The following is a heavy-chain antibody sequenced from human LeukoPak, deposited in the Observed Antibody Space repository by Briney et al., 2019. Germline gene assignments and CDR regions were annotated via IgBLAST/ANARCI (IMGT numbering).Heavy chain of an antibody. V-gene: IGHV1-2*02. Sequence: SVKVSRKSSGYTFTGYYMHWVRQAPAQGLEWVGCIHPNSGGTNYAQKYQGRVTMTRDTSISTAYMELSRLRSDVTAVDYCARRGGHDAFDIWGQGTMVTVSS. CDR2: IHPNSGGT. J-gene: IGHJ3*02. D-gene: IGHD3-10*01. CDR3: ARRGGHDAFDI. CDR1: GYTFTGYY.